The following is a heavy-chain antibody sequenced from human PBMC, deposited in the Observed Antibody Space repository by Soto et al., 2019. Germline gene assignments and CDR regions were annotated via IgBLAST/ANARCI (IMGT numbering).Heavy chain of an antibody. CDR3: AKADSNYAGRFSYYYMDV. J-gene: IGHJ6*03. V-gene: IGHV1-18*01. Sequence: GASVKVSCKASWYTLWGYGISLVRQAPGKGLEWMGWISGYNGNTHYSQKFQGKVTMTTDTSTSTAYMELRNLRSDDTAVYYCAKADSNYAGRFSYYYMDVWGTGTMVTVSS. D-gene: IGHD4-4*01. CDR1: WYTLWGYG. CDR2: ISGYNGNT.